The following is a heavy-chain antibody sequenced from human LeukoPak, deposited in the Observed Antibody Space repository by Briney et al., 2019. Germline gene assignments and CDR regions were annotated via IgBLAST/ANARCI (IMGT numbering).Heavy chain of an antibody. CDR3: ASGTRSSWYYFDF. CDR1: GYAFTGSS. CDR2: INPNSGGT. D-gene: IGHD6-13*01. Sequence: ASVKVSCKASGYAFTGSSIHWVLQAPGQGLEWMGWINPNSGGTNYAQKFQGRITMTRDTSITTAYMEPSRLTSDGTAVYYCASGTRSSWYYFDFWGQGTLVTVSS. V-gene: IGHV1-2*02. J-gene: IGHJ4*02.